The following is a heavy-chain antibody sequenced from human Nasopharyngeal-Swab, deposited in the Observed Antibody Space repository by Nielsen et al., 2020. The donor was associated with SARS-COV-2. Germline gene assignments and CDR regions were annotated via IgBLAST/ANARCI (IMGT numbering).Heavy chain of an antibody. CDR2: ISSSSSTK. J-gene: IGHJ4*02. V-gene: IGHV3-48*02. D-gene: IGHD2-2*02. Sequence: VRQAPGKGLEWVSYISSSSSTKYYADSVEGRFTISRDNAKNSLYLQMNSLRDEDTAVYYCARDAIVVVPAAIQYWGQGTLVTVSS. CDR3: ARDAIVVVPAAIQY.